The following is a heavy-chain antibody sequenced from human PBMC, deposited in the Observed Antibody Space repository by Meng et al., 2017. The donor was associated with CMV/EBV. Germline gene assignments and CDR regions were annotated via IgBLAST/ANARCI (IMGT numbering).Heavy chain of an antibody. J-gene: IGHJ6*02. CDR3: ARGSRTVTYYYYGMDV. CDR2: ISSSGSTI. V-gene: IGHV3-11*01. CDR1: GFTFSDYY. Sequence: SLKISCAASGFTFSDYYMSWIRQAPGKGLEWVSYISSSGSTIYYADSVKGRFTISRDNAKNSLYLQMNSLRAEDTAVYYCARGSRTVTYYYYGMDVWGQGTTVTVSS. D-gene: IGHD4-11*01.